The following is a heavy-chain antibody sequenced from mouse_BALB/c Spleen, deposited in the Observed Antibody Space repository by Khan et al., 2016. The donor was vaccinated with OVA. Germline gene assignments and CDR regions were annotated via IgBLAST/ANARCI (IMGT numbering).Heavy chain of an antibody. D-gene: IGHD2-14*01. CDR2: INPRSGYS. V-gene: IGHV1-4*01. Sequence: QVQLKESGAELARPGASVKMSCKASGYTFTSHTMHWVKQSPGQGLEWIGYINPRSGYSNYNQKFNDKATLTADKSSSTAYMQLSSLTSEDSAVYYCARRTPGYAMDYWGQGTSVTVSS. J-gene: IGHJ4*01. CDR1: GYTFTSHT. CDR3: ARRTPGYAMDY.